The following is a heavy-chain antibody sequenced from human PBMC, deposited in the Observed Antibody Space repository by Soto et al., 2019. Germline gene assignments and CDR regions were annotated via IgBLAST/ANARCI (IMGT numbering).Heavy chain of an antibody. J-gene: IGHJ4*02. Sequence: GESLKISCKGIGYSFADYWIGWVRQMPGKGLEWMGIIYAGDSDTRYSPSFQGQVTISADKSTSTAYLQWSSLRASDTAIYYCARTNGYDPDHWGQGTLVTVSS. CDR2: IYAGDSDT. V-gene: IGHV5-51*01. CDR3: ARTNGYDPDH. D-gene: IGHD5-12*01. CDR1: GYSFADYW.